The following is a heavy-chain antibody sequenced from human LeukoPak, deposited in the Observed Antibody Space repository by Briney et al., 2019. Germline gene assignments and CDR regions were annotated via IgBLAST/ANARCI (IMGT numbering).Heavy chain of an antibody. CDR1: GFTFSDYY. CDR2: ISSSGSII. Sequence: GGSLRLSCVASGFTFSDYYMSWIRQAPGKGLEWVSYISSSGSIIYYADSVKGRFTISRDNAKNSLYLQMNGLSAADTAVYYCARDSSGWKFDYWGQGTLVTVSS. CDR3: ARDSSGWKFDY. D-gene: IGHD6-19*01. V-gene: IGHV3-11*01. J-gene: IGHJ4*02.